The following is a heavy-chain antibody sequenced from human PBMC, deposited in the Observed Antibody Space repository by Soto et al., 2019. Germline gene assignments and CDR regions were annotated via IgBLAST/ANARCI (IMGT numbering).Heavy chain of an antibody. V-gene: IGHV2-26*01. CDR1: GFSLSNTMTG. J-gene: IGHJ4*02. Sequence: QVTLKESGPVLVKPTETLTLTCAVSGFSLSNTMTGVSWIRQPPGGALEWLAHIFSDDEKSFNTSLQNRLTISKDTSRSQVFLTMTNMDPVDTATYFCARISRHALDFDFWGQGTLVTVSS. CDR3: ARISRHALDFDF. D-gene: IGHD2-2*01. CDR2: IFSDDEK.